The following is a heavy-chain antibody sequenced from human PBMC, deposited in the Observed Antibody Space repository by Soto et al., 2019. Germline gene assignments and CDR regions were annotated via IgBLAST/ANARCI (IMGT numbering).Heavy chain of an antibody. CDR3: AKRLTTVTTVFDY. Sequence: EVQLLQSGGDLVQPGGALRLSCAASGLTSSTYAMSWVRQAPGKGLEWVSGISGSGVSTYYGDSVKGRFTISRDNTKNMLYLQMNSLRAEDPGVYYFAKRLTTVTTVFDYWGQGTLVPVSS. CDR2: ISGSGVST. V-gene: IGHV3-23*01. J-gene: IGHJ4*02. CDR1: GLTSSTYA. D-gene: IGHD4-17*01.